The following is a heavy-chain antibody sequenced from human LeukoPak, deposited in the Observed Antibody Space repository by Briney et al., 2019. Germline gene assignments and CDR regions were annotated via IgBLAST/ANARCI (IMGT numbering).Heavy chain of an antibody. CDR1: GFTFSSYA. D-gene: IGHD4-23*01. J-gene: IGHJ5*02. Sequence: GGSLRLSCAASGFTFSSYAMHWVRQAPGKGLEWVAVISYDGSNKYYADSVKGRFTISRDNSKNTLYLQMNSLRAEDTAVYYCAKDRYGGNSAWFDPWGQGTLVTVSS. CDR3: AKDRYGGNSAWFDP. CDR2: ISYDGSNK. V-gene: IGHV3-30*04.